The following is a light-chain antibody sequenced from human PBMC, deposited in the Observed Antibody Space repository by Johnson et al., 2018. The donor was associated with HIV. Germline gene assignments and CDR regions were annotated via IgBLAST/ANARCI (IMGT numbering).Light chain of an antibody. CDR3: GTWDSSLSASYV. V-gene: IGLV1-51*01. J-gene: IGLJ1*01. CDR1: SSNIGNNY. Sequence: QSVLTQPPSVSAAPGQKVTISCSGSSSNIGNNYVSWYQQLPGTAPKLLIYDNNKRPSGIPDRFSGSKSGTSATLGITGLPTGDEADYYCGTWDSSLSASYVFGAWTKVTV. CDR2: DNN.